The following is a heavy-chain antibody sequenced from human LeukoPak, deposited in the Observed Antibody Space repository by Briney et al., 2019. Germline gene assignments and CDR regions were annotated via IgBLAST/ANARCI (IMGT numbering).Heavy chain of an antibody. V-gene: IGHV4-34*01. Sequence: TSETLSLTSAVYGGAFSGYYWSWIRQPPGKGREWIGEINHSGSTNYKQSLKRRANTSVDTTKTDFSLKLNSMTDADTAVYCSTSCPTYCSSNSCSSYSYYMDVWGKGATVTVSS. CDR3: TSCPTYCSSNSCSSYSYYMDV. J-gene: IGHJ6*03. CDR2: INHSGST. CDR1: GGAFSGYY. D-gene: IGHD2-2*01.